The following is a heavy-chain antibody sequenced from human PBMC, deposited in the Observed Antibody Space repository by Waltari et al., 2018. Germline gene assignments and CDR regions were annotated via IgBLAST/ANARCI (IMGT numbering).Heavy chain of an antibody. V-gene: IGHV4-59*01. D-gene: IGHD6-19*01. CDR3: ARGATGYSSGWYTAGAGRAYNY. Sequence: QVQLQESGPGLVKPSETLSLTCTVSGGSISSYYWSWIRQPPGQGLEWIGYIYYSGSTNYNPSLKSRVTISVDTSKNQFSLKLSSVTAADTAVYYCARGATGYSSGWYTAGAGRAYNYWGQGTLVTVSS. CDR1: GGSISSYY. J-gene: IGHJ4*02. CDR2: IYYSGST.